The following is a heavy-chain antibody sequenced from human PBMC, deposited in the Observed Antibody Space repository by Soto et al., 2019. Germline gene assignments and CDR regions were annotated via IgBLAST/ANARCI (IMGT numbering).Heavy chain of an antibody. CDR3: AREGPATIAADLSWFDP. CDR2: IYHSGNT. V-gene: IGHV4-4*02. Sequence: QVQLQESGPGLVKPSGTLSLTCAVSGGSINSSNWWTWVRQPPGKGLEWIGNIYHSGNTNYNPSLKSRLSMSVVKSKNQFSLRLSSVTAADTAIYYCAREGPATIAADLSWFDPWGQGTLVTVSS. D-gene: IGHD6-13*01. J-gene: IGHJ5*02. CDR1: GGSINSSNW.